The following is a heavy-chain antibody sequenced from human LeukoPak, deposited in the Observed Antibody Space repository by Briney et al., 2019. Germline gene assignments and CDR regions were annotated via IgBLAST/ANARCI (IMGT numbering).Heavy chain of an antibody. CDR1: GFTFSCSP. D-gene: IGHD6-6*01. CDR3: TRPVTRWSIAARIPYNWFDP. V-gene: IGHV3-73*01. J-gene: IGHJ5*02. Sequence: GGSLRLSCAASGFTFSCSPMHWVRQASEKGLEWVGRIRSKGNSYATAYAASVKGRFTISRDDSKNTAYLQMNSLKTEDTAVYYCTRPVTRWSIAARIPYNWFDPWGQGTLVTVSS. CDR2: IRSKGNSYAT.